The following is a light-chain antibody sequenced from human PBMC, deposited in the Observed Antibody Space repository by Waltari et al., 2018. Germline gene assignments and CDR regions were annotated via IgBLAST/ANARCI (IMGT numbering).Light chain of an antibody. Sequence: DIVMTQPPDSLAVCLGERATLNCRSSQSVLSSSNNKNYFPWYQQNPGQPPKLLIYWASTRESGVPDRFSGSGSGTDFTLTISSLQAEDVAVYFCQQYFSTPVTFGPGTKVDIK. V-gene: IGKV4-1*01. CDR1: QSVLSSSNNKNY. J-gene: IGKJ3*01. CDR3: QQYFSTPVT. CDR2: WAS.